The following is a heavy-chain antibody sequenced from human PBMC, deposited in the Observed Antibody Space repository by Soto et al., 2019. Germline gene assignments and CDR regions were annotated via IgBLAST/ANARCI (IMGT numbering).Heavy chain of an antibody. V-gene: IGHV1-18*04. D-gene: IGHD2-15*01. CDR2: ISGKNGNT. CDR1: GYTFISHG. CDR3: ARVSPSIVVVPDSGMDV. J-gene: IGHJ6*02. Sequence: QVQLVQCGVEVKKPGASVKVSCKASGYTFISHGISWVRQAPGQGLEWMGWISGKNGNTNYAQKLQGRVTLTTDTSTSTAYMELRSLRSDDTAVYYCARVSPSIVVVPDSGMDVWGQGTTVTVSS.